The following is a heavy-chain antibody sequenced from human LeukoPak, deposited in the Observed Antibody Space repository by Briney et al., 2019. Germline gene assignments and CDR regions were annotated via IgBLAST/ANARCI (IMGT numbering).Heavy chain of an antibody. CDR3: ARAPNSSGWYYYYYYMDV. D-gene: IGHD6-19*01. CDR2: TYYKSKWYN. Sequence: SQTLSLTCAISGDSVSSNSAAWNWIRQSPSRGLEWLGRTYYKSKWYNDYAVSVKSRITINPDTSKNQFSLQLNSVTPEDTAVYYCARAPNSSGWYYYYYYMDVWGKGTTVTVSS. CDR1: GDSVSSNSAA. V-gene: IGHV6-1*01. J-gene: IGHJ6*03.